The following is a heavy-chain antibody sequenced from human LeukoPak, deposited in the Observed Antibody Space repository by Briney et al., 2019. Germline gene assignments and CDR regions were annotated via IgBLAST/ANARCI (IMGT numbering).Heavy chain of an antibody. D-gene: IGHD3-3*01. CDR2: ISGSGGST. V-gene: IGHV3-23*01. CDR1: GFTFSSYA. J-gene: IGHJ4*02. CDR3: AREPYPLYDFWSGYFDY. Sequence: GGSLRLSSAASGFTFSSYAMSWVRQAPGKGLEWVSAISGSGGSTYYADSVKGRFTISRDNSKNTLYLQMNSLRAEDTAVYYCAREPYPLYDFWSGYFDYWGQGTLVTVSS.